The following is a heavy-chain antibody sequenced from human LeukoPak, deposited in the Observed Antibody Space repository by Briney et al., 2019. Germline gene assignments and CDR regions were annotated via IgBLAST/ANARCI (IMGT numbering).Heavy chain of an antibody. CDR3: ARGSSSWFFDY. V-gene: IGHV4-38-2*02. CDR1: GYSISTGYY. J-gene: IGHJ4*02. CDR2: FYHGGST. D-gene: IGHD6-13*01. Sequence: SETLSLTCTVSGYSISTGYYWDWIRQPPGKGLEWIGTFYHGGSTYYNPSLKSRVTISVDTSKNQFSLNLTSVTAADTAVYYCARGSSSWFFDYWGQGTLVTVSS.